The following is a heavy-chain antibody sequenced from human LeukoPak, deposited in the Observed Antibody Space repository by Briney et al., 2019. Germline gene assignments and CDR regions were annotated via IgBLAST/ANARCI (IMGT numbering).Heavy chain of an antibody. CDR2: ISSSSGSI. CDR1: GFTFSSFS. V-gene: IGHV3-21*01. CDR3: RRDTTYCGGGCYSLTDY. D-gene: IGHD2-21*02. Sequence: GGSLGLSCAASGFTFSSFSMNWVRQAPGKGLEGVSSISSSSGSIYYADSLNGRFTIHRHNANNSLSLQTNSLSAEQRAVYDCRRDTTYCGGGCYSLTDYWGQGTLVSVSS. J-gene: IGHJ4*02.